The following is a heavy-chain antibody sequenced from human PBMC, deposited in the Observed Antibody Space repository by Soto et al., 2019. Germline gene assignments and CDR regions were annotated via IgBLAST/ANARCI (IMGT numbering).Heavy chain of an antibody. CDR2: IDWDDDK. Sequence: GPTLVNPTQTLTLTCTFSGFSLSTSGMCVSWIRQPPGKALEWLALIDWDDDKYYSTSLKTRLTISKDTSKNQVVLTMTNMDPVDTATYYCARIQWVGATTSGYYYYGMDVWGQGTTVTVSS. D-gene: IGHD1-26*01. CDR1: GFSLSTSGMC. CDR3: ARIQWVGATTSGYYYYGMDV. J-gene: IGHJ6*02. V-gene: IGHV2-70*01.